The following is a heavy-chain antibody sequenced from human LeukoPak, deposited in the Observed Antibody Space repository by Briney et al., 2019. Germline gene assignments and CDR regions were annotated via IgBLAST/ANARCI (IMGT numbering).Heavy chain of an antibody. CDR1: GGTFSSYA. Sequence: SVTVSCKASGGTFSSYAISWVRQAPGQGLEWMGRIIPILGIANYAQKFQGRVTITPDKSTSTAYMELSSLRSEDTAVYYCAREYCSSTSCYVFWFDPWGQGTLVTVSS. CDR2: IIPILGIA. CDR3: AREYCSSTSCYVFWFDP. V-gene: IGHV1-69*04. D-gene: IGHD2-2*01. J-gene: IGHJ5*02.